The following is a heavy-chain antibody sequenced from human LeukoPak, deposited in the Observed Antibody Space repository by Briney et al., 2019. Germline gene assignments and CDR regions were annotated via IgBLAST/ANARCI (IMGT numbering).Heavy chain of an antibody. Sequence: GGSLRLSCAASGFTFDDYAMHWVRQAPGKGLGWVSGISWNSGSIGYADSVKGRFTISRDNAKNSLHLQMNSLRPEDTAVYYCARGATGYAFDIWGQGTVVTVSS. CDR1: GFTFDDYA. D-gene: IGHD5-12*01. CDR2: ISWNSGSI. J-gene: IGHJ3*02. CDR3: ARGATGYAFDI. V-gene: IGHV3-9*01.